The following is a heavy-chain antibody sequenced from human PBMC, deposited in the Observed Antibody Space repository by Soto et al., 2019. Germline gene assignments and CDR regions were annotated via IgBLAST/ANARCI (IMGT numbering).Heavy chain of an antibody. CDR1: GFTLSSYS. J-gene: IGHJ6*02. CDR2: ISYDGSNK. CDR3: AKGDIVVVPAAILAGMDV. D-gene: IGHD2-2*02. Sequence: LRLSCAASGFTLSSYSMNWVRQAPGKGLEWVAVISYDGSNKYYADSVKGRFTISRDNSKNTLYLQMNSLRAEDTAVYYCAKGDIVVVPAAILAGMDVWGQGTTVTVSS. V-gene: IGHV3-30*18.